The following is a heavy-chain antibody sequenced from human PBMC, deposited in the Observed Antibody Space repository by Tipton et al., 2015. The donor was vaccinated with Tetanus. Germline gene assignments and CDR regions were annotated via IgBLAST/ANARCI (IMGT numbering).Heavy chain of an antibody. CDR2: IYPSDGST. CDR1: GYTFTQYY. D-gene: IGHD1-26*01. J-gene: IGHJ3*01. Sequence: QLVQSGAEVKKPGASVKLSCKTSGYTFTQYYLHWVRQAPGQGLEWMGMIYPSDGSTSYAEKLQGRVTMTRDTPTSTVYMEMSSLRSEDTAVYYCARDREAFDYWCQGTKVTVSS. CDR3: ARDREAFDY. V-gene: IGHV1-46*03.